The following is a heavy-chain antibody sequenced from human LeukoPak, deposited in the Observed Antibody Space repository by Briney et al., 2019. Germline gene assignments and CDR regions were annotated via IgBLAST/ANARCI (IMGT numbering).Heavy chain of an antibody. Sequence: GGPLRLSCAASGFTFNSYEMNWVRQAPGKGLEWVSYISSNDSTIYYADSVKGRFTISRDNSKNTLYLQMNSLRAEDTAVYYCAKRSRIAVIGYWGQGTLVTVSS. CDR1: GFTFNSYE. CDR2: ISSNDSTI. V-gene: IGHV3-48*03. D-gene: IGHD6-19*01. CDR3: AKRSRIAVIGY. J-gene: IGHJ4*02.